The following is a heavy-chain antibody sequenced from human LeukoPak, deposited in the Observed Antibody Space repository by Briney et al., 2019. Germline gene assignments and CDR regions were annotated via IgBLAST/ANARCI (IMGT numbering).Heavy chain of an antibody. CDR2: IYTSGST. V-gene: IGHV4-61*02. D-gene: IGHD3-10*01. CDR3: AREGDYYGSGSYVHYFDY. Sequence: SETLSLTCTVSGGSISSGSYYWIWIRQPAGKGLVWIGRIYTSGSTNYNPSLKSRVTISVDTSKNQVSLKLSSVTAADTAVYYCAREGDYYGSGSYVHYFDYWGQGTLVTVSS. CDR1: GGSISSGSYY. J-gene: IGHJ4*02.